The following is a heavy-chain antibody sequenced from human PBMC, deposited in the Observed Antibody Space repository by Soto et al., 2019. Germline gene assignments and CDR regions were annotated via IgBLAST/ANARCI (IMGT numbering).Heavy chain of an antibody. D-gene: IGHD3-22*01. CDR2: VSTYNTNT. V-gene: IGHV1-18*01. Sequence: ASVKVSCKTSGYTFSDYGLAWLRQTPGRRPEWMGWVSTYNTNTNYAQKFQGRVTMTTDTSTTTTSMELRSLRSDDTAVYYCARELNTDSSAYYSFAYWGQGTLVTVSS. CDR1: GYTFSDYG. J-gene: IGHJ4*02. CDR3: ARELNTDSSAYYSFAY.